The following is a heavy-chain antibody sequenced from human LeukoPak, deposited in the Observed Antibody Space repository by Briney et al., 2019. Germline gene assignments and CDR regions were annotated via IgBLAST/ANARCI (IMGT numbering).Heavy chain of an antibody. CDR1: GFTFSSYA. CDR2: IKPDGTTK. CDR3: ARSIPYGTTWYGRSDY. Sequence: PGGSLRLSCVASGFTFSSYAMTWVRQAPGKGLEWVANIKPDGTTKFYVDSVKGRFTISRDNALNSLYLQMNSLRAEDTAIYYCARSIPYGTTWYGRSDYWGQGTLVTVSS. V-gene: IGHV3-7*03. J-gene: IGHJ4*02. D-gene: IGHD6-13*01.